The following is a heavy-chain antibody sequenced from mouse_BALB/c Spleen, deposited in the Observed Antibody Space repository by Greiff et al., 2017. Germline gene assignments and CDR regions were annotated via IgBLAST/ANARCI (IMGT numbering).Heavy chain of an antibody. CDR2: ISSGGST. CDR3: ARGGGSSYIFDY. D-gene: IGHD1-1*01. J-gene: IGHJ2*01. Sequence: DVMLVESGGGLVKPGGSLKLSCAASGFTFSSYAMSWVRQTPEKRLEWVASISSGGSTYYPDSVKGRFTISRDNARNILYLQMSSLRSEDTAMYYCARGGGSSYIFDYWGQGTTLTVSS. V-gene: IGHV5-6-5*01. CDR1: GFTFSSYA.